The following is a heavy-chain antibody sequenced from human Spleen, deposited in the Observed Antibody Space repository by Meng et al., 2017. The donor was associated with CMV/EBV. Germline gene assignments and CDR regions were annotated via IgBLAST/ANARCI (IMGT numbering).Heavy chain of an antibody. CDR3: SRDPRKYYSYYGVDV. V-gene: IGHV3-48*03. J-gene: IGHJ6*02. CDR1: GFNFKTYD. CDR2: ITTNGGTV. Sequence: GESLKISCAASGFNFKTYDMNWVRQAPGKGLEWISYITTNGGTVSYADFVEGRFTISRDNANNLVFLQMNSLRVDDTAVYYCSRDPRKYYSYYGVDVWGQGTTVTVSS.